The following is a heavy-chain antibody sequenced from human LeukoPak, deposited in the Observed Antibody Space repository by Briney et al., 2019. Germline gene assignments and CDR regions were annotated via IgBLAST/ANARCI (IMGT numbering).Heavy chain of an antibody. CDR2: ISYDGSNK. CDR3: AKDLWDYYGMDV. V-gene: IGHV3-30*18. Sequence: GGPLRLSCAASGFTFSSYGMHWVRQAPGKGLEWVAVISYDGSNKYYADSVKGRFTISRDNSKNTLYLQMNSLRAEDTAVYYCAKDLWDYYGMDVWGQGTTVTVSS. CDR1: GFTFSSYG. J-gene: IGHJ6*02. D-gene: IGHD3-10*01.